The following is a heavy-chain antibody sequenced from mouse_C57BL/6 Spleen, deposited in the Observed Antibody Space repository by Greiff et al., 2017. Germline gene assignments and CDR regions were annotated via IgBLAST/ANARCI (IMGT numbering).Heavy chain of an antibody. CDR3: ARPLSYGSSVTHV. D-gene: IGHD1-1*01. Sequence: EVQLQQSGAELVKPGASVKLSCTASGFNIKDYYMHWVKQRTEQGLEWIGRIDPEDGETKYAPQFQGKATITADTSSNTAYLQLSSLTSEDTAVYYGARPLSYGSSVTHVWGTETTVTVSS. CDR2: IDPEDGET. J-gene: IGHJ1*03. V-gene: IGHV14-2*01. CDR1: GFNIKDYY.